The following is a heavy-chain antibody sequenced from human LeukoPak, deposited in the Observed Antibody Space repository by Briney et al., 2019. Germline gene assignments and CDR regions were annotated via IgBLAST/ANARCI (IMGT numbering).Heavy chain of an antibody. CDR2: ISAYNGNT. CDR1: GYTFTSYG. V-gene: IGHV1-18*01. CDR3: ARAIAAAGRHYYYMDV. J-gene: IGHJ6*03. D-gene: IGHD6-13*01. Sequence: GASVKVSCKASGYTFTSYGISWVRQAPGQGLEWMGWISAYNGNTNYAQKLQGRVTMTTDTSTSTAYMELRSLRSDDTAVYYCARAIAAAGRHYYYMDVWGKGTTVTISS.